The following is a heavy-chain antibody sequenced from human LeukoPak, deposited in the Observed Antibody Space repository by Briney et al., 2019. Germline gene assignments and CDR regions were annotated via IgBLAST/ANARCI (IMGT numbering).Heavy chain of an antibody. Sequence: GESLKISCKASGYSFTNYWIGWVRQMPGKGLEWMGIIYPADSDTRYSPSFQGQVTMSADKSITTAYLQWSSLKASDTAMYFCARRYCTSTSCNHDAFDMWGQGTMVTVSA. CDR3: ARRYCTSTSCNHDAFDM. V-gene: IGHV5-51*01. J-gene: IGHJ3*02. CDR2: IYPADSDT. D-gene: IGHD2-2*01. CDR1: GYSFTNYW.